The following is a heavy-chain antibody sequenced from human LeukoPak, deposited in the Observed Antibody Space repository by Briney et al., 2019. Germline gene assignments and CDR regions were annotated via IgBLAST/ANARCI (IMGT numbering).Heavy chain of an antibody. D-gene: IGHD2-15*01. J-gene: IGHJ4*02. V-gene: IGHV3-15*01. Sequence: GGSRGLSGAASGLNFNIAWLSWARQAPGKGREWVGRIKSKGGGETTDYAAPVNGRITISRDDSKSTVYLQMNSLKIEDTGVYYCVKVKDMASWAFDYWGQGTLVTVSS. CDR1: GLNFNIAW. CDR2: IKSKGGGETT. CDR3: VKVKDMASWAFDY.